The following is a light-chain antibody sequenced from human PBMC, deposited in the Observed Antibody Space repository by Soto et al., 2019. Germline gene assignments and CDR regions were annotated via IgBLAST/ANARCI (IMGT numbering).Light chain of an antibody. Sequence: DIVLTQSPSTLSLSPGERATLACRASESLTSGSFACYQQNPGQNPRLLIHGASSRDTGIPDRFSGSGSGTDFTLTISRLEPEDFAVYGCQQYARSPGTFGHGNKVEIK. V-gene: IGKV3-20*01. CDR2: GAS. J-gene: IGKJ1*01. CDR1: ESLTSGS. CDR3: QQYARSPGT.